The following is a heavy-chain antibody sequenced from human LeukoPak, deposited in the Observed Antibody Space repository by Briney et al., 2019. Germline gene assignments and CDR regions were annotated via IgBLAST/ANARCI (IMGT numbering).Heavy chain of an antibody. J-gene: IGHJ4*02. CDR2: IFYSGST. Sequence: PSETLSLTCTVSGGSISNYYWSWIRQPPGKGLEWIGYIFYSGSTNCNPSLKSRLTMSVDTSKNQFSLKLSSVTAADTAVYYCARSLRYFADWGQGTLVTVSS. CDR1: GGSISNYY. CDR3: ARSLRYFAD. V-gene: IGHV4-59*01. D-gene: IGHD3-9*01.